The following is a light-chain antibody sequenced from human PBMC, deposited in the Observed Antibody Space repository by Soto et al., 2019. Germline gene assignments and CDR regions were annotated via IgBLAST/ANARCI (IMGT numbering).Light chain of an antibody. V-gene: IGKV4-1*01. CDR3: QQYESTPPT. Sequence: DIVMTQSPDSLAVSLGERATINCKSSQSVLYSSNNKNYLAWYQQRPGQPPKLLIYWASTRESGVPDRLSGSGSGTDFTLTITSLQAEDVAVYYCQQYESTPPTFGQGTKLEIK. CDR2: WAS. CDR1: QSVLYSSNNKNY. J-gene: IGKJ2*01.